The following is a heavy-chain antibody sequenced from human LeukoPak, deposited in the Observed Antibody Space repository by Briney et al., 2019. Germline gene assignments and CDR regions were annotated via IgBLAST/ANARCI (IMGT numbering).Heavy chain of an antibody. D-gene: IGHD6-13*01. Sequence: SETLSLTCTVSGGSISSYYWSWIRQLPGKGLEWIGYIYYSGSTNYNPSLKSRVTISVDTSKNQFSLKLSSVTAADTAVYYCARHVPAWYSSSWYFYYWGQGTLVTVSS. V-gene: IGHV4-59*08. CDR2: IYYSGST. CDR3: ARHVPAWYSSSWYFYY. J-gene: IGHJ4*02. CDR1: GGSISSYY.